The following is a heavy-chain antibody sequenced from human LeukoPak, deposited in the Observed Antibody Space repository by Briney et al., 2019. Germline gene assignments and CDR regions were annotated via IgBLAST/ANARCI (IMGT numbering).Heavy chain of an antibody. V-gene: IGHV1-46*01. CDR2: INTSGGST. D-gene: IGHD3-16*01. CDR1: GYTFTSYY. J-gene: IGHJ2*01. CDR3: ARASSLSHWFFDL. Sequence: ASVKVSCKASGYTFTSYYMHLVRQAPGQELEWMGVINTSGGSTNYAQKFQGRVTMTRDTSTNTVYMELSSLRSEDTAVYYCARASSLSHWFFDLWGRGTLVTVSS.